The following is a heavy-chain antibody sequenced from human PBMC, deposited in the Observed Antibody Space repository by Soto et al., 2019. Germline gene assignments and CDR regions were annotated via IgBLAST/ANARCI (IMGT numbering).Heavy chain of an antibody. D-gene: IGHD3-10*01. CDR2: INHSGST. CDR3: ARSHLMVRGVITRKNWFDP. CDR1: GGSFSGYY. Sequence: KPSETLSLTCAVYGGSFSGYYWSWIRQPPGKGLEWIGEINHSGSTNYNPSLKSRVTISVDTSKNQFSLKLSSVTAADTAVYYCARSHLMVRGVITRKNWFDPWGQGTLVTVSS. V-gene: IGHV4-34*01. J-gene: IGHJ5*02.